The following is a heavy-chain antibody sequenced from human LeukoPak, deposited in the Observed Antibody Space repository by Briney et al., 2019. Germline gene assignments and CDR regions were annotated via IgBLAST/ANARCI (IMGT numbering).Heavy chain of an antibody. Sequence: GGSLRLSCAASGFTFSGYWMHWVRQAPGKGLVWVSRINSDGSSTSYADSVKGRFTISRDNAKNTLYLQMNSLRAEDTAVYYCASLGVAMGDFDYWGQGTLVTVSS. CDR1: GFTFSGYW. D-gene: IGHD5-12*01. J-gene: IGHJ4*02. CDR2: INSDGSST. CDR3: ASLGVAMGDFDY. V-gene: IGHV3-74*01.